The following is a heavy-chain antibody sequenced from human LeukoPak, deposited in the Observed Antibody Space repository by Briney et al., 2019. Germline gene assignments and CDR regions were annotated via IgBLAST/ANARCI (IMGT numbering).Heavy chain of an antibody. CDR1: GGTFISYT. J-gene: IGHJ4*02. V-gene: IGHV1-69*02. D-gene: IGHD2-8*01. Sequence: SVKVSCKASGGTFISYTISWVRQAPGQGLEWMGRIIPILGIANYAQKFQGRVTITADKSTSTAYMELSSLRSEDTAVYYCARCTNGVCAPSYWGQGTLVTVSS. CDR3: ARCTNGVCAPSY. CDR2: IIPILGIA.